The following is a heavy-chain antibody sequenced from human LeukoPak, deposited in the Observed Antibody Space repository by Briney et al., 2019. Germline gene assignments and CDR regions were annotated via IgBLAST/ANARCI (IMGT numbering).Heavy chain of an antibody. V-gene: IGHV3-30*18. Sequence: PGGSLRLSCAASGFTFSSYGMHWVRQAPGKGLEWVAVISYDGSNKYYADSVKGRFTISRDNSKNTLYLQMNSLRAEDTAVYYCAKDLSRWLQPFDYWAREPWSPSPQ. CDR3: AKDLSRWLQPFDY. CDR2: ISYDGSNK. CDR1: GFTFSSYG. J-gene: IGHJ4*02. D-gene: IGHD5-24*01.